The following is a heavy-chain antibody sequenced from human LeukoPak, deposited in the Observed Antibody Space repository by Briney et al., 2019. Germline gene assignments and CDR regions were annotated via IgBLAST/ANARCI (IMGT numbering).Heavy chain of an antibody. CDR3: AREEGKYSSSSTTEYFQH. D-gene: IGHD6-6*01. CDR2: IYTSGST. CDR1: GGSISSYY. Sequence: SETLSLTCTVSGGSISSYYWSWIRQPAGKGLEWIGRIYTSGSTNYNPSLKSRVTMSVDTSKNQFSLKLSSVTAADTAVYYCAREEGKYSSSSTTEYFQHWGQGTLVTVSS. V-gene: IGHV4-4*07. J-gene: IGHJ1*01.